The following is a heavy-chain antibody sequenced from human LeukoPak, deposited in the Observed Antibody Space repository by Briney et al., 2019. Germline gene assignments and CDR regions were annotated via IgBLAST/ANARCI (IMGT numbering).Heavy chain of an antibody. V-gene: IGHV3-21*01. CDR1: GFTFSSYS. Sequence: GGSLRLSCAASGFTFSSYSMDWVRQAPGKGLEWVSSISSSSYIYYADSVKGRFTISRDNAKNSLYLRMNSLRAEDTAVYYCARDPGAYSSSPIDYWGQGTLVTVSS. CDR3: ARDPGAYSSSPIDY. J-gene: IGHJ4*02. D-gene: IGHD6-6*01. CDR2: ISSSSYI.